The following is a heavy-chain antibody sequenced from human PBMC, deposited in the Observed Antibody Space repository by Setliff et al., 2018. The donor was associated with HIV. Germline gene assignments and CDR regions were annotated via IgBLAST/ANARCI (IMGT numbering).Heavy chain of an antibody. CDR2: INQDGSEK. Sequence: GGSLRLSCTASGFIFSSYWMSWVRQAPGKGLEWVAIINQDGSEKFYVDSVKGRFTISRDNAKNSLSLEMSRLRVEDTAVYYCVRGYDSSGYSDFFDYWGQGTLVTVSS. D-gene: IGHD3-22*01. CDR3: VRGYDSSGYSDFFDY. V-gene: IGHV3-7*01. J-gene: IGHJ4*02. CDR1: GFIFSSYW.